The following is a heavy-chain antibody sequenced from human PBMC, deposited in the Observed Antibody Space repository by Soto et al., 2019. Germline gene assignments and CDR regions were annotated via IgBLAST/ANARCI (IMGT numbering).Heavy chain of an antibody. CDR3: ARLPYYDILTGKTKFDY. Sequence: ALSLTCAVYGGSFSGYYWSWIRQPPGKGLKWIGEINHSGSTNYNPSLKSRVTTSVDTSKNQFSLKLSSVTAADTAVYYCARLPYYDILTGKTKFDYWGQGTLVTVSS. D-gene: IGHD3-9*01. J-gene: IGHJ4*02. CDR1: GGSFSGYY. CDR2: INHSGST. V-gene: IGHV4-34*01.